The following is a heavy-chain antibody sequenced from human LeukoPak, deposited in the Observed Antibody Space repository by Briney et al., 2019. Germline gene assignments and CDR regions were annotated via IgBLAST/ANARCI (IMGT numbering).Heavy chain of an antibody. CDR1: GGSFSGYY. CDR2: IYYSGST. V-gene: IGHV4-59*01. Sequence: SETLSLTCAVYGGSFSGYYWSWIRQPPGKGLEWIGYIYYSGSTNYNPSLKSRVTISVDTSKNQFSLKLSSVTAADTAVYYCARALAGYSSSFPRGYYYYYYMDVWGKGTTVTVSS. D-gene: IGHD6-6*01. CDR3: ARALAGYSSSFPRGYYYYYYMDV. J-gene: IGHJ6*03.